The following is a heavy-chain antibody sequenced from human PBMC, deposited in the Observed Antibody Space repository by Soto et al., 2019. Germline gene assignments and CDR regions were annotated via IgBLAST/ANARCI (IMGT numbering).Heavy chain of an antibody. J-gene: IGHJ4*02. Sequence: EVQLVESGGGLVQPGRSLRLSCTFSGFTFDDYAMSWFRQAPGKGLEWVAFIRSKPYGGTPEYAASVKGRFIISRDDSKSIASLQMNSLETEDTAVYFCSRWGSLQWLLPEDYWGQGTLVTVSP. V-gene: IGHV3-49*03. CDR2: IRSKPYGGTP. CDR3: SRWGSLQWLLPEDY. CDR1: GFTFDDYA. D-gene: IGHD3-3*01.